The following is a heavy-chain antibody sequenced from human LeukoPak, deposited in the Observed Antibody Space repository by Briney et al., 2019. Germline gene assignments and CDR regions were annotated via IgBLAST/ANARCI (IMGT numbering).Heavy chain of an antibody. Sequence: ASVKVSCKASGYTLTDYYIHWVRQAPGQDLEWMGFIILHSGGTTYEQRFQGRVTMTRDMSIGTFYMELSSLRSDDTAVYYCSTEDKYCTTPNCGAYWGQGTLVTVSS. CDR1: GYTLTDYY. D-gene: IGHD2-8*01. CDR2: IILHSGGT. V-gene: IGHV1-2*02. CDR3: STEDKYCTTPNCGAY. J-gene: IGHJ4*02.